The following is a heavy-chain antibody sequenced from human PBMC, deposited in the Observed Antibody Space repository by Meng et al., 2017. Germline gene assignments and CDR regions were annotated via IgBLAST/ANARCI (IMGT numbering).Heavy chain of an antibody. D-gene: IGHD1-7*01. CDR2: ISIGGDT. CDR3: VRKIGGTTNFDL. J-gene: IGHJ2*01. Sequence: VQLGGSGGGLVQPGGSLRLSCAASGFTFSTYGMHWVRQVTGKGLEWVSAISIGGDTFYAGSVEGRFTISRENAKNSVYLQMNSLRDGDTAVYYCVRKIGGTTNFDLWGRGTLVTVSS. CDR1: GFTFSTYG. V-gene: IGHV3-13*01.